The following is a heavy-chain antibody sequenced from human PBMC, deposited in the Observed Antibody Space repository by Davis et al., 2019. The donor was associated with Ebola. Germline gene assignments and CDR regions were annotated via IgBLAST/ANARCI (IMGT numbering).Heavy chain of an antibody. V-gene: IGHV1-69*04. CDR3: ARDRPLDFFFGDYYGMDV. CDR2: IIPILGIA. Sequence: SVKVSCKASGYTFTSYGISWVRQAPGQGLEWMGRIIPILGIANYAQKFQGRVTITADKSTSTAYMELSSLRSEDTAVYYCARDRPLDFFFGDYYGMDVWGQGTTVTVSS. CDR1: GYTFTSYG. D-gene: IGHD3-16*01. J-gene: IGHJ6*02.